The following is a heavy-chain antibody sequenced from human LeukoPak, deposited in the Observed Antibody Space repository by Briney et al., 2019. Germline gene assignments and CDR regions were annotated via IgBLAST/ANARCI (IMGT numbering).Heavy chain of an antibody. CDR3: AKDFVVVPGNVNYFDY. CDR2: ISGSGTST. V-gene: IGHV3-23*01. J-gene: IGHJ4*02. Sequence: GGSLRLSCAASGFTFSSYAMSWVRQAPGKGLEWVSVISGSGTSTDYADSVKGRFTISRDKSKNTMYLQMNSLRAEDTAVYYCAKDFVVVPGNVNYFDYWGQGTLVTVSS. D-gene: IGHD2-21*02. CDR1: GFTFSSYA.